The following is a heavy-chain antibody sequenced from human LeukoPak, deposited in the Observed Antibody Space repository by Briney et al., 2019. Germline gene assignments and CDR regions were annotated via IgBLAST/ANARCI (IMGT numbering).Heavy chain of an antibody. V-gene: IGHV4-59*01. CDR2: IYYSGST. Sequence: PSETLSLTCTVSGGPISSYYWSWIRQPPGKGLEWIGYIYYSGSTNYNPSLKSRVTISLDTSKNQFSLKLSSVTAADTAIYYCATIAAAGNYFDYWGQGTLVAVSS. CDR3: ATIAAAGNYFDY. CDR1: GGPISSYY. J-gene: IGHJ4*02. D-gene: IGHD6-13*01.